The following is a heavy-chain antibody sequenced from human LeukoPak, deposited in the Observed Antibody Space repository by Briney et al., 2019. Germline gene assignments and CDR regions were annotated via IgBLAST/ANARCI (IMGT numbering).Heavy chain of an antibody. Sequence: ASVKVSCKASGGTFSSYAISWVRQAPGQGLEWMGGIIPIFGTANYAQKFQGRVTITADESTSTAYMELSSLRSEDTAVYYCARDLYGLRYFDWPGMRSFDYWGQGTLVTVSS. J-gene: IGHJ4*02. D-gene: IGHD3-9*01. CDR3: ARDLYGLRYFDWPGMRSFDY. CDR2: IIPIFGTA. CDR1: GGTFSSYA. V-gene: IGHV1-69*13.